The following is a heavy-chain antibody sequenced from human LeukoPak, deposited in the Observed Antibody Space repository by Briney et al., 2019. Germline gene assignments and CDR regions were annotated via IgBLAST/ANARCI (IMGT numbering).Heavy chain of an antibody. CDR1: GGTFSSYA. CDR3: ARATDYYDIFPNSSDP. D-gene: IGHD3-9*01. CDR2: SIPILGMA. V-gene: IGHV1-69*04. J-gene: IGHJ5*02. Sequence: SVKVSCKASGGTFSSYASSWVRQARGQGLEWMGRSIPILGMANYARKFRGRVTINADKSTSTAYMQLSSLRSEDTAVYYCARATDYYDIFPNSSDPWGQGTLVTVSS.